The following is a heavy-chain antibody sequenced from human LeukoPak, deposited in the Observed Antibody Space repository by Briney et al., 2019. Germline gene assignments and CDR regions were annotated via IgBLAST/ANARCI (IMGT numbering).Heavy chain of an antibody. CDR1: GGSISSGGYY. V-gene: IGHV4-31*03. Sequence: SQTLSLTCTVSGGSISSGGYYWSWIRQHPGKGLEWVGSMSDSGSTYYNPSLNSRVTISIDTSKNQFSLKVSSVTAADTAVYYCARGLSIAAGANWGQGTLVTVSS. CDR2: MSDSGST. D-gene: IGHD6-13*01. J-gene: IGHJ4*02. CDR3: ARGLSIAAGAN.